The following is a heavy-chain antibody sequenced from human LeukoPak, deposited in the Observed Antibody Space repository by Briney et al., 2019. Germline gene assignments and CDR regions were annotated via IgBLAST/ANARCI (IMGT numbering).Heavy chain of an antibody. CDR3: ARKTRYSSSWSFDY. CDR2: IYSGGYT. Sequence: SEALSLTCSVSGASISINNYYWGWIRQPPGKGLEWIGSIYSGGYTYYNSSLKSRLTISVDTSKNQFSLKLSSVTAADTAVYYCARKTRYSSSWSFDYWGQGTLVTVSS. J-gene: IGHJ4*02. CDR1: GASISINNYY. D-gene: IGHD6-13*01. V-gene: IGHV4-39*07.